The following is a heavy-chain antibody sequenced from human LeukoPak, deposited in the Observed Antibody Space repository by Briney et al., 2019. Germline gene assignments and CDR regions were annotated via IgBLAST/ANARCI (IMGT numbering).Heavy chain of an antibody. J-gene: IGHJ4*02. CDR1: GFTFSSYE. V-gene: IGHV3-48*03. Sequence: GGSLRLSCAASGFTFSSYEMNWVRQAPGKGLEWVSYISSSGSTIYYADSVKGRFTISRDNARNSLYLQMNSLRAEDTAVYYCASPRHSSSRELDYWGQGTLVTVSS. CDR3: ASPRHSSSRELDY. CDR2: ISSSGSTI. D-gene: IGHD6-13*01.